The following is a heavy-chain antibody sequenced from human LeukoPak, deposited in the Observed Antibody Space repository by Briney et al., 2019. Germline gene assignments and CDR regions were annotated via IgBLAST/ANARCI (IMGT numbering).Heavy chain of an antibody. Sequence: ASVTVSFTASAYTFTLYYMHWVRQAPGQGLEWMGWINPNSGGTNYAQKFQGRVTMTRDTSISTAYMELSRLRSDDTAVYYCAREAINYYGSGSYRNAFDIWGQGTMVTVSS. V-gene: IGHV1-2*02. CDR2: INPNSGGT. CDR3: AREAINYYGSGSYRNAFDI. D-gene: IGHD3-10*01. J-gene: IGHJ3*02. CDR1: AYTFTLYY.